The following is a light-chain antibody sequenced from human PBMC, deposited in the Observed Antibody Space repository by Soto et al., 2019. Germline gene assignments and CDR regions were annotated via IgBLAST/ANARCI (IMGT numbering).Light chain of an antibody. CDR2: AAS. CDR1: QSISSY. CDR3: QQYNSYPWT. Sequence: DIQMTQSPSSLSASVGDRVTITCRASQSISSYLNWYQQKPGKAPKLLIYAASSLQSGVPSTFSGSGSGTEFTLTISSLQPGDFATYYCQQYNSYPWTFGQGTKVEIK. J-gene: IGKJ1*01. V-gene: IGKV1-39*01.